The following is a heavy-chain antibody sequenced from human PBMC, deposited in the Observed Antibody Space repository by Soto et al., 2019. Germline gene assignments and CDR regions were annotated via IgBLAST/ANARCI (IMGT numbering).Heavy chain of an antibody. CDR2: IKSKTDGGTT. V-gene: IGHV3-15*07. CDR1: GFTFSNAW. CDR3: TAKRGDYYYYGMDV. J-gene: IGHJ6*02. Sequence: EVQLVESGGGLVKPGGSLRLSCAASGFTFSNAWMNWVRQAPGKGLEWVGRIKSKTDGGTTDYAAPVKGRFTISRDVSKNTLYLQMNSLKTEDTAVYYCTAKRGDYYYYGMDVWGQGTTVTVSS. D-gene: IGHD3-16*01.